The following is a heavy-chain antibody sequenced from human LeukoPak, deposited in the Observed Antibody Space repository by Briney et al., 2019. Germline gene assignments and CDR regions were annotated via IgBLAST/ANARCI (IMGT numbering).Heavy chain of an antibody. V-gene: IGHV3-30*02. D-gene: IGHD3-22*01. CDR1: GFTFSSYG. CDR2: IQYDGSNK. CDR3: AKRNYYDSSGYPIPYYYYYYMDV. Sequence: GGSLRLSCAASGFTFSSYGMHWVRQAPGKGLEWVAFIQYDGSNKYYADSVKGRFTISRDNSKNTLYLQMNSLRAEDTAVYYCAKRNYYDSSGYPIPYYYYYYMDVWGKGTTVTISS. J-gene: IGHJ6*03.